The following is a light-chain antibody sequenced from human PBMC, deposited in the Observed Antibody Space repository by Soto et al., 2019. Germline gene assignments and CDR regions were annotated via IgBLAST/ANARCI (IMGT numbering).Light chain of an antibody. CDR2: RNN. Sequence: QSVLTQPPSASGTPGQRVTISCSGSSSNIGSNTVSWYQQLPGTAPKLLIYRNNQRPSGVPDRFSGSKSGTSASLAISGLQSEDEADYYCATWDDSLNGRVFGTGTQLTVL. CDR1: SSNIGSNT. V-gene: IGLV1-44*01. CDR3: ATWDDSLNGRV. J-gene: IGLJ1*01.